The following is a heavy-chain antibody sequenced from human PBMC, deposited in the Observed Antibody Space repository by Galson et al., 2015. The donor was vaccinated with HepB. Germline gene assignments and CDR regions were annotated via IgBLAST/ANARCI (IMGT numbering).Heavy chain of an antibody. J-gene: IGHJ3*02. D-gene: IGHD2-2*01. V-gene: IGHV3-74*01. Sequence: SLRLSCAASGFTLSSYWMHWVRQAPGKGLVWVSRINSDGSSTSYADSVKGRFTISRDNAKNTLYLQMNSLRAEDTAVYYCARGYAHCSSTSCYHAFDIWGQGTMVTVSS. CDR2: INSDGSST. CDR3: ARGYAHCSSTSCYHAFDI. CDR1: GFTLSSYW.